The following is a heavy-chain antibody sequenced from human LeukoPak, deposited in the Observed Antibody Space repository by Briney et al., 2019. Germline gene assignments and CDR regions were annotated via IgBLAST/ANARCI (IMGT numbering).Heavy chain of an antibody. CDR3: ASLGGPMGSDDACDF. J-gene: IGHJ3*01. CDR2: IYHAGT. D-gene: IGHD3-10*01. Sequence: GGSLSLTCAGYGVTFNAKDMLCVRQAPGRGLEWITVIYHAGTHYADSVKGRFTVSRDNSENTLYLQMNSLRVEDTAMYYCASLGGPMGSDDACDFWGRGTMVTVSA. CDR1: GVTFNAKD. V-gene: IGHV3-33*01.